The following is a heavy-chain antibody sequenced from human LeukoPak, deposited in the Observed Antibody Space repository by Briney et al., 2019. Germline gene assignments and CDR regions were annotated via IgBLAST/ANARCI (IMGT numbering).Heavy chain of an antibody. J-gene: IGHJ5*01. CDR2: FLHAGST. CDR1: GDFISTSTYH. V-gene: IGHV4-39*01. CDR3: SRHRGPTGPDS. D-gene: IGHD3-10*01. Sequence: SETLSLTCTVSGDFISTSTYHWGWIRQPPGKGLEWIGSFLHAGSTYNNPSLTSRVTISVDTSKNQFSLKLHSVTAADTAVYYCSRHRGPTGPDSWGQGTLVTVSS.